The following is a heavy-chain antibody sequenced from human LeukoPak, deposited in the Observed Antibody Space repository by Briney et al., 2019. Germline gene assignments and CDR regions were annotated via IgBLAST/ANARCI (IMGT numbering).Heavy chain of an antibody. D-gene: IGHD5-18*01. CDR2: ISSSGSTI. V-gene: IGHV3-11*01. CDR1: GFIFRNDW. CDR3: ARDSQDTAMVNNWFDP. J-gene: IGHJ5*02. Sequence: KTGGSLRLSCVASGFIFRNDWMHWVRQAPGKGLEWVSYISSSGSTIYYADSVKGRFTISRDNAKNSLYLQMNSLRAEDTAVYYCARDSQDTAMVNNWFDPWGQGTLVTVSS.